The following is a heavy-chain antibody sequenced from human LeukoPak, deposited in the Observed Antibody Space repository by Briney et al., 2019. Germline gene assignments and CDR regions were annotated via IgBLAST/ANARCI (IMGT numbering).Heavy chain of an antibody. D-gene: IGHD3-3*01. CDR1: GYTFTGYY. J-gene: IGHJ4*02. CDR3: ARDPQTMVTIPFDY. V-gene: IGHV1-2*02. Sequence: AASVKVSCKASGYTFTGYYMHWVRQAPGQGLEWMGWINPNSGGTNYAQKFQGRVTMTRDTSISTAYMELSRLRSDDTAVYYCARDPQTMVTIPFDYWGQGTLVTVSS. CDR2: INPNSGGT.